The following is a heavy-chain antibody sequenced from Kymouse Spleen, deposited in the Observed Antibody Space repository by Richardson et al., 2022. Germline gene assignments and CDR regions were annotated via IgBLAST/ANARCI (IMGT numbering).Heavy chain of an antibody. V-gene: IGHV3-30*18. CDR2: ISYDGSNK. CDR3: AKDYDFWSGYSPYYYYYGMDV. D-gene: IGHD3-3*01. J-gene: IGHJ6*02. CDR1: GFTFSSYG. Sequence: QVQLVESGGGVVQPGRSLRLSCAASGFTFSSYGMHWVRQAPGKGLEWVAVISYDGSNKYYADSVKGRFTISRDNSKNTLYLQMNSLRAEDTAVYYCAKDYDFWSGYSPYYYYYGMDVWGQGTTVTVSS.